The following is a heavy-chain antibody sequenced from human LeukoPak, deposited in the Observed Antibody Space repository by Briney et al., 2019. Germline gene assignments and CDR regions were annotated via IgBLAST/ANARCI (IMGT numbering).Heavy chain of an antibody. Sequence: GGSLRLSCAASGFTFSSYDMHWVRQATGKGLEWVSAIGTAGDTYYPGSVKGRFTISRENAKNSLYLQMNSLRAGDTAVYYCARGYYSSGWYHYYYGMDVWGQGTTVTVSS. CDR2: IGTAGDT. D-gene: IGHD6-19*01. V-gene: IGHV3-13*01. CDR1: GFTFSSYD. J-gene: IGHJ6*02. CDR3: ARGYYSSGWYHYYYGMDV.